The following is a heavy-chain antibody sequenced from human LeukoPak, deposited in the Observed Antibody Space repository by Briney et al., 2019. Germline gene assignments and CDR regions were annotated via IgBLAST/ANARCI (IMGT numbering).Heavy chain of an antibody. Sequence: GGSLRLSRAASGFNFITAAMTWVRQAPGKGLEWVSLIGSSGGSTYYADSVKGRFTISRDNSNHTLSLQMNSLRVEDTAIYYCVKGIQLSTWGLGTMVTVSS. D-gene: IGHD5-24*01. J-gene: IGHJ3*01. CDR1: GFNFITAA. CDR2: IGSSGGST. V-gene: IGHV3-23*01. CDR3: VKGIQLST.